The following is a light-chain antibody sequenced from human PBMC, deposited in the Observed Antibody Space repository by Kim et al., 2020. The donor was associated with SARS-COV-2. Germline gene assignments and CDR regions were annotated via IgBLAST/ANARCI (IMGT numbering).Light chain of an antibody. J-gene: IGKJ1*01. CDR3: QKYDSAPWT. CDR1: LVLTNY. V-gene: IGKV1-27*01. CDR2: GAS. Sequence: ATVGNRVTITGRASLVLTNYLAWYQQKPGKVPKLLIYGASTLQSGVPYRFSGSGSGTDFTLTISSLQPEDVATYYCQKYDSAPWTFGQGTKVDIK.